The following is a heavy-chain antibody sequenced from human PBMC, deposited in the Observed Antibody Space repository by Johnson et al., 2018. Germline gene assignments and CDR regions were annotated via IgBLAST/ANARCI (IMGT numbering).Heavy chain of an antibody. Sequence: EVQLLESGGGLIQXGGSRRLXCAASGFTVSSNYMNWVRQAPGKGLEWVSVIYIGGTTYYADSVKGRFTISRDNSKNTVYLQMNSLRAEDTAVYYWARDYYEDAFDIWGQGTMVTVSS. CDR2: IYIGGTT. CDR1: GFTVSSNY. D-gene: IGHD1-26*01. CDR3: ARDYYEDAFDI. V-gene: IGHV3-53*01. J-gene: IGHJ3*02.